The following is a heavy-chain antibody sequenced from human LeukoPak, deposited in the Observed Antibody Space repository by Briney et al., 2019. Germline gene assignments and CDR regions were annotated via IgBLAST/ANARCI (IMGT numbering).Heavy chain of an antibody. CDR1: GGSISSGDYY. Sequence: SETLSLTCTVSGGSISSGDYYWSWIRQPPGKGLEWIGYIYYSGSAYYSPSLKSRVTISVDTSKNQFSLKVSSVTAADTAVYYCATVSLETGYGFDYWGQGTLVTVSS. D-gene: IGHD3-9*01. V-gene: IGHV4-30-4*01. CDR2: IYYSGSA. CDR3: ATVSLETGYGFDY. J-gene: IGHJ4*02.